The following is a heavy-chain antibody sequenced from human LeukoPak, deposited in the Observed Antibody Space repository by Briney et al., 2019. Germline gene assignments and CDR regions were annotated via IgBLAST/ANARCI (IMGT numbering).Heavy chain of an antibody. J-gene: IGHJ3*02. CDR2: ISGSGGST. Sequence: QSGGSLRLSCAASGFTFDSYAMSWVRQAPGKGLEWVSAISGSGGSTYYAGSVKGRFTISRDNSKNTLYLQMNSLRAEDTAVYYCARDLWFGELSAFDIWGQGTMVTVSS. V-gene: IGHV3-23*01. CDR1: GFTFDSYA. D-gene: IGHD3-10*01. CDR3: ARDLWFGELSAFDI.